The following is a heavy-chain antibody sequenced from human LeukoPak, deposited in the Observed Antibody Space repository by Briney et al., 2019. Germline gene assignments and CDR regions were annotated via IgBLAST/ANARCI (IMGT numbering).Heavy chain of an antibody. CDR3: ARETSNYSPTFDY. V-gene: IGHV1-69*04. Sequence: ASVKVSCKASGGTFSSYAISWVRQAPGQGLEWMGRIISILGIANYALKFQGRVTITADKSTSTAYMELSSLRSEDTAVYYCARETSNYSPTFDYWGQGTLVTVSS. CDR1: GGTFSSYA. CDR2: IISILGIA. J-gene: IGHJ4*02. D-gene: IGHD4-11*01.